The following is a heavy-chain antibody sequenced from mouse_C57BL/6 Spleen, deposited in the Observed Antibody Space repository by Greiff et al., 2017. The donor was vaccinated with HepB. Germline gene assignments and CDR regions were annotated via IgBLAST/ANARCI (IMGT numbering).Heavy chain of an antibody. CDR3: ARKGGDYDPFAY. V-gene: IGHV1-76*01. Sequence: VQLQQSGAELVRPGASVKLSCKASGYTFTDYYINWVKQRPGQGLEWIARIYPGSGNTYYNEKCKGKATLTAEKSSSTAYMQLSSLTSEDSAVYFCARKGGDYDPFAYWVQGTLVTVSA. CDR2: IYPGSGNT. D-gene: IGHD2-4*01. J-gene: IGHJ3*01. CDR1: GYTFTDYY.